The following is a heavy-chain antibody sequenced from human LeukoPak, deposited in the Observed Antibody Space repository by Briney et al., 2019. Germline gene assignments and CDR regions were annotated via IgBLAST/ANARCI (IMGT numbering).Heavy chain of an antibody. V-gene: IGHV4-59*01. CDR2: IYYSGST. D-gene: IGHD2-21*01. Sequence: SETLSLTCTVSGGSISSYYWSWIRQPPGKGLEWIGYIYYSGSTNYNPSLKSRVTISVDTSKNQFSLKLSSVTAADTAVYYCARDIARAYYYYMDVWGKGTTVTVSS. J-gene: IGHJ6*03. CDR1: GGSISSYY. CDR3: ARDIARAYYYYMDV.